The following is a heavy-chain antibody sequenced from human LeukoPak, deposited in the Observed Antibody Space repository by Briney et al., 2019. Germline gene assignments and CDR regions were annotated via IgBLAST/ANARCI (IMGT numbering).Heavy chain of an antibody. Sequence: GGSLRLSCAASGFTFNNYAMSWVRQAPGAGLEWVSSISGNGGSTYYADSVKGRFTISRDNSKNTLYLQMNSLRVGDTAVFYCAKGDKEMTTVSRNWFDPWGQGTLVTVSS. CDR2: ISGNGGST. J-gene: IGHJ5*02. CDR3: AKGDKEMTTVSRNWFDP. D-gene: IGHD4-17*01. CDR1: GFTFNNYA. V-gene: IGHV3-23*01.